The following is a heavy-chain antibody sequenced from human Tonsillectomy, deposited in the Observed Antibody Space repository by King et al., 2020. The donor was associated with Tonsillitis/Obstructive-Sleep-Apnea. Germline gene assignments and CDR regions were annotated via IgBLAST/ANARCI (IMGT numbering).Heavy chain of an antibody. CDR2: IYYSGST. CDR1: GGSISSYY. J-gene: IGHJ3*02. Sequence: VPLQESGPGLVKPSETLSLTCTVSGGSISSYYWSWIRPPPGKGLEWIGYIYYSGSTNYNPSLKSRVTISVDTSKNQFSLKLSSVTAADTAVYYCARAPSISTSLAFDIWGQGTMVTVSS. D-gene: IGHD6-6*01. V-gene: IGHV4-59*01. CDR3: ARAPSISTSLAFDI.